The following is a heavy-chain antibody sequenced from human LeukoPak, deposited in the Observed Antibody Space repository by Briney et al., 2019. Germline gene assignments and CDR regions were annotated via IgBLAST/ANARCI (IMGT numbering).Heavy chain of an antibody. D-gene: IGHD1-26*01. CDR1: GLTFSSYW. J-gene: IGHJ4*02. V-gene: IGHV3-7*01. CDR3: ASDKIVGATKFDY. Sequence: QPGGSLRLSCAASGLTFSSYWMSWVRQAPGKGLEWVANIKQDGSEKYYVDSVKGRFTISRDNVKNSLYLQMNSLRAEDTAVYYCASDKIVGATKFDYWGQGTLITVSS. CDR2: IKQDGSEK.